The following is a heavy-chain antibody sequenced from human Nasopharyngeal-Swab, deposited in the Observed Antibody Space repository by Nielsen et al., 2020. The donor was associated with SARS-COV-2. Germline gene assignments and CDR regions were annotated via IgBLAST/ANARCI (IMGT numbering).Heavy chain of an antibody. CDR1: GFTFSSYA. CDR2: ISYDGSNK. CDR3: ARDGAVAGTSYFDY. J-gene: IGHJ4*03. D-gene: IGHD6-19*01. V-gene: IGHV3-30-3*01. Sequence: GESLQISCAASGFTFSSYAMHWVRQAPGKGLEWVAVISYDGSNKYYADSVKGRFTISRDNSKNTLYLQMNSLRAEDTAVYYCARDGAVAGTSYFDYWGQGTLVTVSS.